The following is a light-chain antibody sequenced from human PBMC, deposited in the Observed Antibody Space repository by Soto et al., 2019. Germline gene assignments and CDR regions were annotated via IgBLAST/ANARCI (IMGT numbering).Light chain of an antibody. CDR2: EVS. CDR1: SSDVGSYKL. Sequence: QSALTQPASVSGSPGQSITISCTGTSSDVGSYKLVSWYQQHPGKAPKLMISEVSKRPSGISDRFSGSKSGSTASLTISGLQEEDEDDYYCCSYAGTSTHSVFGGGTQLTVL. CDR3: CSYAGTSTHSV. J-gene: IGLJ7*01. V-gene: IGLV2-23*02.